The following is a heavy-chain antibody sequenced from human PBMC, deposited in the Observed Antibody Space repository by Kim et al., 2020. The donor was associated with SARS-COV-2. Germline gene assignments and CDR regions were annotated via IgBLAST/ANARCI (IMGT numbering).Heavy chain of an antibody. Sequence: DTRYSPSFQGHVTISADKSIRTAYLQWSSLKASDTAMYYCARLGAGMDVWGQGTTVTVSS. J-gene: IGHJ6*02. CDR2: DT. D-gene: IGHD4-17*01. CDR3: ARLGAGMDV. V-gene: IGHV5-51*01.